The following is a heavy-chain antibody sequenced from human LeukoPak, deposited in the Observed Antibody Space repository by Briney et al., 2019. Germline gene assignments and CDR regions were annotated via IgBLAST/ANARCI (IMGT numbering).Heavy chain of an antibody. Sequence: GGSLRLSCAASGFTFSSYAMHWVRQAPGKGLEWVAVISYDGSNKYYADSVKGRFTISRDNSKNTLYLQMNSLRAEDTAVYYCARDLPGIAVAGHFDYWGQGTLVTVSS. CDR3: ARDLPGIAVAGHFDY. J-gene: IGHJ4*02. V-gene: IGHV3-30*04. CDR1: GFTFSSYA. D-gene: IGHD6-19*01. CDR2: ISYDGSNK.